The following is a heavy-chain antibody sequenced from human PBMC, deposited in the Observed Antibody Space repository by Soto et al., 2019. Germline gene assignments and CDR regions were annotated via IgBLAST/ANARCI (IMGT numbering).Heavy chain of an antibody. CDR3: APDSSGYNAARAFDI. Sequence: SGPTLVHPAQTLTLTCTFSGFSLVSSGVGVGWIRQPPGKPLEWLPLIYWNDDKRYSPSLKSRLTITKDTSKNQVVLTMTNMDPVDTATYYCAPDSSGYNAARAFDIWGQGTMVTVSS. D-gene: IGHD3-22*01. V-gene: IGHV2-5*01. J-gene: IGHJ3*02. CDR2: IYWNDDK. CDR1: GFSLVSSGVG.